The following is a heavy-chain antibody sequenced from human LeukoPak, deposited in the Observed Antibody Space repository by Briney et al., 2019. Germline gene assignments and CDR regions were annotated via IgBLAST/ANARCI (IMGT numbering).Heavy chain of an antibody. V-gene: IGHV1-2*06. CDR1: AYTLTGYY. J-gene: IGHJ4*02. Sequence: ASVKVSCKASAYTLTGYYMHWVRQAPGQGLEWMGRINPNSGGTNYAQKFQGRVTMTRDTSISTAYMELSRLRSDDTAVYYCARDVGGGDQFDYWGQGTLVTVSS. D-gene: IGHD2-21*02. CDR2: INPNSGGT. CDR3: ARDVGGGDQFDY.